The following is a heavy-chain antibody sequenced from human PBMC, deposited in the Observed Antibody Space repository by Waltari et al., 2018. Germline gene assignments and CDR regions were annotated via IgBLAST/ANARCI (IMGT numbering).Heavy chain of an antibody. V-gene: IGHV3-23*01. CDR3: GTSPDYSTSEGY. CDR1: GFTFTNYP. CDR2: VSGGGGTT. D-gene: IGHD4-4*01. Sequence: EVQVLESGGGLVQPGGSLRLSCAASGFTFTNYPMTWGRQAPGKGLEWVSSVSGGGGTTYYADSVKGRFTISRDNSKNTLFLQMNSLRAEDTAVYYCGTSPDYSTSEGYWGQGTLVTVSS. J-gene: IGHJ4*02.